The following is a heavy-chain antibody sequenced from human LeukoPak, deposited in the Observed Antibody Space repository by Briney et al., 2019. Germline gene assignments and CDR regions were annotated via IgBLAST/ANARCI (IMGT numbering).Heavy chain of an antibody. J-gene: IGHJ4*02. V-gene: IGHV3-23*01. Sequence: GGSLKLSCAASGFSFSSYAMSWVRQAPGKGLEWVSSISGSGDNTYYAESVKGRFTISRDNSKNTLFLQMNSLRAEDTAVFYCAKRSGYTTGWFSDFWGQGTLVTVSS. CDR3: AKRSGYTTGWFSDF. CDR2: ISGSGDNT. CDR1: GFSFSSYA. D-gene: IGHD6-19*01.